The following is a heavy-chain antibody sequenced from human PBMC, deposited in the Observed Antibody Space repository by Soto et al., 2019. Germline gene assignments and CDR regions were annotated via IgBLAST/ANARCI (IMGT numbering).Heavy chain of an antibody. J-gene: IGHJ5*01. CDR2: IDPSDSYT. CDR3: ARVYKNWFDS. D-gene: IGHD1-1*01. V-gene: IGHV5-10-1*01. CDR1: GYTFSAFW. Sequence: GESLKISCKTSGYTFSAFWIHWVRQVPGKGLEWLGKIDPSDSYTNYSPSFEGHITISTDNSITTAYLQWSSLRASDTARYFCARVYKNWFDSWAQGTMVTVSS.